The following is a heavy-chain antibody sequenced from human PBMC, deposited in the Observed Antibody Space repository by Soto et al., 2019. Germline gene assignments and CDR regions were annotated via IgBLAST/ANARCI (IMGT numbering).Heavy chain of an antibody. CDR1: GYTFTSHW. CDR3: ARWGTVIIPNYYYSGIDV. D-gene: IGHD4-17*01. Sequence: GESLKISCKGSGYTFTSHWIGWVRQMPGKGLEWMGIIYPGDSDTRYSPSFQGQVTISADKSISTAYLQWSSLKASDTAMYYCARWGTVIIPNYYYSGIDVWGQGTTVTVSS. V-gene: IGHV5-51*01. CDR2: IYPGDSDT. J-gene: IGHJ6*02.